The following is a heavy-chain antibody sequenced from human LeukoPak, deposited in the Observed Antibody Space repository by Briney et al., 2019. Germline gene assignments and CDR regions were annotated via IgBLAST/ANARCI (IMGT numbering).Heavy chain of an antibody. CDR2: SSWNSGSI. CDR1: GFTFDDYA. Sequence: GGSLRLSCSASGFTFDDYAMHWVRQAPGKGLEWVSGSSWNSGSIGYADSVKGRFTISRDNAKNSLYLQMNSLRAEDTALYYCAKGSRIAAAGVILWGQGAQVTVSS. V-gene: IGHV3-9*01. J-gene: IGHJ4*02. CDR3: AKGSRIAAAGVIL. D-gene: IGHD6-13*01.